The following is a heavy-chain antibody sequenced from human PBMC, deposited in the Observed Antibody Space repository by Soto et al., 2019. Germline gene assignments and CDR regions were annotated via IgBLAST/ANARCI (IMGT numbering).Heavy chain of an antibody. CDR1: GFTFSPYT. CDR2: ISGSGGST. Sequence: EVQLLESGGGLVQPGGSLRLSCTASGFTFSPYTMSWVRQAPGQGLEWVSAISGSGGSTFYADYVKGRFAISRDNSKNTLFLQMNSLRADDTAVYYCANEGSFDSSGFYDYFHYWGQGTLVTVSS. CDR3: ANEGSFDSSGFYDYFHY. D-gene: IGHD3-22*01. V-gene: IGHV3-23*01. J-gene: IGHJ4*02.